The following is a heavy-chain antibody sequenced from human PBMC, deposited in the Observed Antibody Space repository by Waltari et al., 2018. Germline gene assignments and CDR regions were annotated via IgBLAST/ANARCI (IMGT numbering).Heavy chain of an antibody. D-gene: IGHD3-16*01. Sequence: EMQLLESGGGLAQPGGSVRPSCAASGFTLTSYTFTWVRQAPGGGLEWVSLMSGSGLIDYADSVKGRFTISRDNSKNTVFLQMDSLRAEDTAVYYCAKDEGNRRAPTFGMDVWGRGTTVIVS. CDR1: GFTLTSYT. CDR2: MSGSGLI. CDR3: AKDEGNRRAPTFGMDV. J-gene: IGHJ6*02. V-gene: IGHV3-23*01.